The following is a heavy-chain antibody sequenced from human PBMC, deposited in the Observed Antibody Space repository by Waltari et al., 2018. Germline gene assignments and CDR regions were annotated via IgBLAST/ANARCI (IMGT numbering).Heavy chain of an antibody. J-gene: IGHJ4*02. CDR3: ARNGEYSGYDSPFDY. D-gene: IGHD5-12*01. CDR2: INPNSGGT. Sequence: QVQLVQSGSELKKPGASVKVSCKASGYTFTSYAMNWVRQAPGQGLEWMGRINPNSGGTNYAQKCQGRVTMTRDTSISTAYMELSRLRSDDTAVYYCARNGEYSGYDSPFDYWGQGTLVTVSS. CDR1: GYTFTSYA. V-gene: IGHV1-2*06.